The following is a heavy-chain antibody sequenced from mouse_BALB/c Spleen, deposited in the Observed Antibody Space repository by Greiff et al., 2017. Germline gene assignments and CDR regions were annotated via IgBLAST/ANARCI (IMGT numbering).Heavy chain of an antibody. J-gene: IGHJ2*01. CDR2: INPSSGYT. CDR1: GYTFTSYT. CDR3: ARAGTTATYYVDY. Sequence: VQLQQSGAELARPGASVKMSCKASGYTFTSYTMHWVNQRPGQGLEWIGYINPSSGYTNYNQKFKDKATLTADKSSSTAYMQLSSLTSEDSAVYYCARAGTTATYYVDYGGQGTTLTVSS. D-gene: IGHD1-2*01. V-gene: IGHV1-4*01.